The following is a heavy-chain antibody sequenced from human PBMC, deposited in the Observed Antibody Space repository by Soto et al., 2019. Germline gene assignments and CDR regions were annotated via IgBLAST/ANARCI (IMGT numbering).Heavy chain of an antibody. CDR3: ATGGRGYSSAPRFYFEY. CDR1: GGFFSSNA. V-gene: IGHV1-69*01. D-gene: IGHD5-18*01. CDR2: ILPIFHTT. Sequence: QVQLVQSGAEVKKPGSSVKVSCQASGGFFSSNAISWVRQAPGQGLEWMGGILPIFHTTHYAQKFQGRVTITADESTSTAYMELSSPKSEDTALYYCATGGRGYSSAPRFYFEYWGQGTLVPVSS. J-gene: IGHJ4*02.